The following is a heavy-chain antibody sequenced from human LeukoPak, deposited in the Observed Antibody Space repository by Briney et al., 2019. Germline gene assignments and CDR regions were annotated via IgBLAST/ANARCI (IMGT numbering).Heavy chain of an antibody. CDR1: GVSISSYY. V-gene: IGHV4-59*01. CDR3: ARSRPPYSSGWSNYGMDV. J-gene: IGHJ6*02. Sequence: IPSKTLSLTCTVSGVSISSYYWSWIRQPPGKGLEWIGYISYSGSTNYNPSLKSRVTISVDTSKNQFSLKLSSVTAADTAVYYCARSRPPYSSGWSNYGMDVWGQGTTVTVSS. D-gene: IGHD6-19*01. CDR2: ISYSGST.